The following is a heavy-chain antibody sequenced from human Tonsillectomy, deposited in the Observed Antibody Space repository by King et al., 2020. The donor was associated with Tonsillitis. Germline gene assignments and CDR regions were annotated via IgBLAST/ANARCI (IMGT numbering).Heavy chain of an antibody. CDR2: IKRKSEGGTT. V-gene: IGHV3-15*05. CDR3: TTGAAGAFSI. Sequence: VQLVESGGDLVKPGGSLRLSCAASGFSFSKGLSFSNAWMNWFRQAPGKGLEWVGRIKRKSEGGTTDYAAPVKGRFTISRDDSKNTVYLQMNSLKTEDTAMYYCTTGAAGAFSIWGQGTMVTVSS. CDR1: GFSFSKGLSFSNAW. D-gene: IGHD6-25*01. J-gene: IGHJ3*02.